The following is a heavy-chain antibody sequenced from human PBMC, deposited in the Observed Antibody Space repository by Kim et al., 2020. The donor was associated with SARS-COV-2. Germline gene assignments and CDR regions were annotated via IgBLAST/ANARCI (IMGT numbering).Heavy chain of an antibody. CDR1: GFTVSTNY. CDR3: ASRNYYDTSGFYPQ. V-gene: IGHV3-66*01. J-gene: IGHJ4*02. D-gene: IGHD3-22*01. Sequence: GGSLRLSCEASGFTVSTNYMSWVRQRPGKGLEWVSIINSGGTRNYADSVKVRFTTSRDNSTNTLYLQMNSLRADDTATYYCASRNYYDTSGFYPQWGQGT. CDR2: INSGGTR.